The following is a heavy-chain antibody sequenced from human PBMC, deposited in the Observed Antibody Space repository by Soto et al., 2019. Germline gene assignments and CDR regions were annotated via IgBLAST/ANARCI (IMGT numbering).Heavy chain of an antibody. V-gene: IGHV3-23*01. CDR1: GFTFTRYA. Sequence: GGSLRLSCAASGFTFTRYAMSWVRQAPGKGLEWVSGVGATGSNIHYADSVRGRFTISRDISKNTLYLQTNSLRAEDTAVYYCARDEAGYAYWGQGTLVTVSS. CDR2: VGATGSNI. CDR3: ARDEAGYAY. J-gene: IGHJ4*02. D-gene: IGHD2-2*01.